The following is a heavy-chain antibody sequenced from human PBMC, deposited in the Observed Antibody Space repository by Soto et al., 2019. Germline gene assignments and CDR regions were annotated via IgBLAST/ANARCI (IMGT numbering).Heavy chain of an antibody. CDR2: ISVSGNII. V-gene: IGHV3-48*03. J-gene: IGHJ4*02. CDR3: VRDTMRASAAASLDY. CDR1: GFTFSTYE. Sequence: GGSLRLSCAASGFTFSTYEFNWARQAPGRGLEWISYISVSGNIIKYADSVKGRFTISRDNAENSLHLHMSSLRVDDTAVYFCVRDTMRASAAASLDYWGQGTQVTVSS. D-gene: IGHD6-13*01.